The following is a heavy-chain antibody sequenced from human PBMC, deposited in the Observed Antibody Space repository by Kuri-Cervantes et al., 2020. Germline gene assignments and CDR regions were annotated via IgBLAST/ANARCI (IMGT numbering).Heavy chain of an antibody. J-gene: IGHJ6*03. CDR2: MSYSGTT. CDR3: ARTIPAAFGYYYYMDV. CDR1: GGSISSYY. V-gene: IGHV4-59*13. D-gene: IGHD2-2*01. Sequence: SETLSLTCTVSGGSISSYYWNWIRQPPGKGLEWIGYMSYSGTTNYNPSLKSRVTISVDTSKNQFSLKLSSVTAADTAVYYCARTIPAAFGYYYYMDVWGKGTTVTVSS.